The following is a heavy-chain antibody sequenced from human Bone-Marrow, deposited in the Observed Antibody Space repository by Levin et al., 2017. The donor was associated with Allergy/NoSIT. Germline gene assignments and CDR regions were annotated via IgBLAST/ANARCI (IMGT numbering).Heavy chain of an antibody. Sequence: LSLTCAASGFSFRSYWMHWVRQAPGKGLVWVSRINSDGSSTSYADSVKGRFTISRDNAKNTLYLQMNSLRGEDTAVYYCARGTRIDYFDYWGQGTLVTVSS. V-gene: IGHV3-74*01. CDR2: INSDGSST. D-gene: IGHD2-15*01. CDR3: ARGTRIDYFDY. J-gene: IGHJ4*02. CDR1: GFSFRSYW.